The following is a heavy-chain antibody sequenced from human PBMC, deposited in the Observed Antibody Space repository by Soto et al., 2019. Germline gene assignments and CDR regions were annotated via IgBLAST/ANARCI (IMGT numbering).Heavy chain of an antibody. CDR3: ARSHFSQLWSRPNWFDP. Sequence: PGASLKISCKGSGYSFTSYWIGWVRQMPGKGPEWMGIIYPGDSDTRYSPSFQGQVTISADKSISTAYLQWSSLKASDTAMYYCARSHFSQLWSRPNWFDPWGQGTLVTVSS. V-gene: IGHV5-51*01. J-gene: IGHJ5*02. CDR1: GYSFTSYW. CDR2: IYPGDSDT. D-gene: IGHD5-18*01.